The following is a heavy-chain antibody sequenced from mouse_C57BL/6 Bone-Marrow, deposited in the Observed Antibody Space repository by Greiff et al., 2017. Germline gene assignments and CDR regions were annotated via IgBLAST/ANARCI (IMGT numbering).Heavy chain of an antibody. V-gene: IGHV1-9*01. CDR1: GYTFTGYW. CDR3: AREGNDYPWFAY. CDR2: ILPGSGST. Sequence: QVQLQQSGAELMKPGASVKLSCKATGYTFTGYWIEWVKQRPGHGLEWIGEILPGSGSTNYNEKFKGKATLTVDKSSSTAYMLLSSLTSEDSAVYFCAREGNDYPWFAYWGQGTLVTVSA. D-gene: IGHD2-4*01. J-gene: IGHJ3*01.